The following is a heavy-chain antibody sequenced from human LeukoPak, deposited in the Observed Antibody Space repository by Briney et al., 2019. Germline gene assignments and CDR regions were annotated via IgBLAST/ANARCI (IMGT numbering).Heavy chain of an antibody. CDR3: ARASTPHDFWSGYATYYYYYMDV. V-gene: IGHV1-2*06. D-gene: IGHD3-3*01. CDR2: INPNSGGT. J-gene: IGHJ6*03. Sequence: ASVKVSCEASGYTFTGYYMHWVRQAPGQGLEWMGRINPNSGGTNYAQKFQGRVTMTRDTSISTAYMELSRLRSDDTAVYYCARASTPHDFWSGYATYYYYYMDVWGKGTTVTVSS. CDR1: GYTFTGYY.